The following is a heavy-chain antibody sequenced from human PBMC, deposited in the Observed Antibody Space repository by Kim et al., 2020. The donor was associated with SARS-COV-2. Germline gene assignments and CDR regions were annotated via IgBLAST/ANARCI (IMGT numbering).Heavy chain of an antibody. J-gene: IGHJ4*02. D-gene: IGHD5-12*01. V-gene: IGHV3-33*08. CDR3: AREKVEMATIKRFLLFDY. CDR1: GFTFSSYG. Sequence: GGSLRLSCAASGFTFSSYGMHWVRQAPGKGLEWVAVIWYDGSNKYYADSVKGRFTISRDNSKNTLYLQMNSLRAEDTAVYYCAREKVEMATIKRFLLFDYWGQGTLVTVSS. CDR2: IWYDGSNK.